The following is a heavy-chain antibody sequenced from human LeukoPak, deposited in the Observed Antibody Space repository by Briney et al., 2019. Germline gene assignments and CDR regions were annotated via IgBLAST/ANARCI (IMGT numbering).Heavy chain of an antibody. J-gene: IGHJ4*02. CDR2: ISSSAGTT. CDR1: GFTFSGYE. Sequence: GGSLRLSCAASGFTFSGYEMNWVRQATGKGLEWISYISSSAGTTYHADSVKGRFTISRDNAKNSLYLQMNSLKSEDTAVYYCARDTRNLFDLWGQGTLVTVSS. V-gene: IGHV3-48*03. CDR3: ARDTRNLFDL.